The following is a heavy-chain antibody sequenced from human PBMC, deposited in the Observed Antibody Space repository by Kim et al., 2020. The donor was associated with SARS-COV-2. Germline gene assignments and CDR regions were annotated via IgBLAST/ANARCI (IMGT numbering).Heavy chain of an antibody. D-gene: IGHD6-19*01. CDR2: ISSSSSYL. CDR3: ARDLPKGQWLSP. CDR1: GFTFSSYS. Sequence: GGSLRLSCAASGFTFSSYSMNWVRQAPGKGLEWVSSISSSSSYLYYADSVKGRFTISRDNAKNSLYLQMNSLRAEDTAVYYCARDLPKGQWLSPWGQGTLVTVSS. V-gene: IGHV3-21*01. J-gene: IGHJ4*02.